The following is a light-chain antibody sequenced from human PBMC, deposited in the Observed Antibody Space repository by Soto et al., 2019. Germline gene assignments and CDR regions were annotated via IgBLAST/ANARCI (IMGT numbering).Light chain of an antibody. CDR3: SSYTSTSTLYV. CDR2: EVS. Sequence: QSVLAQPASVSGSPGQSITISCTGSNSDIGTYNYVSWYQQLPGKALKLVISEVSNRPSGISGRSSGSKSGNAASLTISGLQAEDEATYYCSSYTSTSTLYVFGPGTKVTVL. V-gene: IGLV2-14*01. J-gene: IGLJ1*01. CDR1: NSDIGTYNY.